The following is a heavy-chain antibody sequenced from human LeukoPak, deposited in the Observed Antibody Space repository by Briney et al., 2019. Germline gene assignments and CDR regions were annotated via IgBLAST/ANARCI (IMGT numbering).Heavy chain of an antibody. Sequence: QAGGSLRLSCAASGFTFSSYEMNWVRQAPGKGLEWVSYISSSGSTIYYADSVKGRFTISRDNAKSSLYLQMNSLRAEDTVVYYCARDWANNSDCGGDCYPYWYFDLWGRGTLVTVSS. V-gene: IGHV3-48*03. CDR1: GFTFSSYE. J-gene: IGHJ2*01. CDR3: ARDWANNSDCGGDCYPYWYFDL. CDR2: ISSSGSTI. D-gene: IGHD2-21*02.